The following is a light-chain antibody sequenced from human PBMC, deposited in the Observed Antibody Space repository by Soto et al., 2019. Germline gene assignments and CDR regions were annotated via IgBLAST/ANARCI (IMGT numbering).Light chain of an antibody. Sequence: EIVLTQSPDTLSLSPGERATLSCRASQSVSSNNLAWYQHKPGQPPRLLIYVASRRATGIPDRFSGSGSGSEFTLTITRLEPEDFAVYYCQQRTNWPLTFGGGTKVEIK. CDR1: QSVSSNN. CDR2: VAS. CDR3: QQRTNWPLT. V-gene: IGKV3D-20*02. J-gene: IGKJ4*01.